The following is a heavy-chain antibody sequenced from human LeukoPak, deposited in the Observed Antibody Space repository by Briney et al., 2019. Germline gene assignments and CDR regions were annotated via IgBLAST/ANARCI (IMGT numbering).Heavy chain of an antibody. CDR2: ISYDGSNK. J-gene: IGHJ4*02. CDR1: GFTFSDHS. Sequence: PGGSLSLSCVASGFTFSDHSMMWVRQAPGKGLEWVAVISYDGSNKYYADSVKGRFTISRDNSKNTLYLQMNSLRAEDTAVYYCAKTGGLGDYHARYYFDYWGQGTLVTVSS. CDR3: AKTGGLGDYHARYYFDY. V-gene: IGHV3-30*18. D-gene: IGHD4-17*01.